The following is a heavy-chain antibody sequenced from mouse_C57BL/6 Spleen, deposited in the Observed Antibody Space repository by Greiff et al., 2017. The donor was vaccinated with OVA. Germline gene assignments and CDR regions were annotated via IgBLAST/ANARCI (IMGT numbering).Heavy chain of an antibody. Sequence: EVMLVESEGGLVQPGSSMKLSCTASGFTFSDYYMAWVRQVPEKGLEWVANINYDGSSTYYLDSLKSRFIISRDNAKNILYLQMSSLKSEDTATYYCAREVDGSMDYWGQGTSVTVSS. CDR3: AREVDGSMDY. J-gene: IGHJ4*01. CDR1: GFTFSDYY. D-gene: IGHD2-3*01. V-gene: IGHV5-16*01. CDR2: INYDGSST.